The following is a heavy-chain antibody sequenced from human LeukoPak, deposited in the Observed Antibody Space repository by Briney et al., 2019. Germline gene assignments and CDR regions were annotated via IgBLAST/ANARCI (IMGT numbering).Heavy chain of an antibody. J-gene: IGHJ3*02. CDR2: ISGSGGST. CDR1: GFTFSSYA. Sequence: QPGGSLRLSCAASGFTFSSYAMSWVRQAPGKGLEWVSAISGSGGSTYYADSVKGRFTISRDNAKNSLYLQMNSLRAEDTAVYYCARGWGGTTVTKRNAFDIWGQGTMVTVSS. V-gene: IGHV3-23*01. CDR3: ARGWGGTTVTKRNAFDI. D-gene: IGHD4-17*01.